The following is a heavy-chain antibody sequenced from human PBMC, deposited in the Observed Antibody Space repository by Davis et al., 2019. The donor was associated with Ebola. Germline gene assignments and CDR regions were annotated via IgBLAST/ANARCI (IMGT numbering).Heavy chain of an antibody. Sequence: GESLKISCAASGFTFRNYYMNWVRQAPGRGLEWVANIRPDGNDKQYVDSVKGRFTISRDNAKNSLYLQMNTLRVEDTAIYYCVPGTWIRGQGTLVTVSS. CDR2: IRPDGNDK. V-gene: IGHV3-7*01. D-gene: IGHD5-18*01. CDR3: VPGTWI. J-gene: IGHJ4*02. CDR1: GFTFRNYY.